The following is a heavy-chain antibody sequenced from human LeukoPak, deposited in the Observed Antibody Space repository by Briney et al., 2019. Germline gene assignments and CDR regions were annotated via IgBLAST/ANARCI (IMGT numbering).Heavy chain of an antibody. V-gene: IGHV1-18*01. D-gene: IGHD3-16*01. CDR2: ISVYNGNT. CDR3: ARGNAWDRSRDWFDP. CDR1: GYTFSTYG. J-gene: IGHJ5*02. Sequence: ASVKVSCKASGYTFSTYGINWVRQAPGQGLEWMGWISVYNGNTNYAQKLQGRVTMTIDTSTRTGYMELRSLRSDDTAVYYCARGNAWDRSRDWFDPWGQGTLVTVSS.